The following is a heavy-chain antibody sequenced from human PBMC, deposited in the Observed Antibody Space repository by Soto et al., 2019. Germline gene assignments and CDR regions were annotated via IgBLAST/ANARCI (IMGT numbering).Heavy chain of an antibody. V-gene: IGHV4-39*01. J-gene: IGHJ4*02. CDR2: IDYRASA. Sequence: PSEALSLTCNVPRVAISRTRYHWSWSRRPPRNGLECIGTIDYRASAHYNPSLKSRISISADPSKNQVSLTLPSVTAADTAVYYCARQGSYWGQGALVTVSS. CDR3: ARQGSY. CDR1: RVAISRTRYH.